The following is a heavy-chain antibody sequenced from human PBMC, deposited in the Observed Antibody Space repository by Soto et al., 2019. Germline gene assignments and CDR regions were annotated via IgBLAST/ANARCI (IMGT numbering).Heavy chain of an antibody. J-gene: IGHJ6*02. CDR3: ARVKGREYGSGTYQGLDV. Sequence: QVQLVESGGGVVQPGRSLRLSCAASGFTFSSYGMYWVRQAPGKGLEWVAVIWFDGSNKYYADSVKGRFTISRDNSKNMVELEMNSLRAEDTAVYYWARVKGREYGSGTYQGLDVWGQGTTVTVSS. V-gene: IGHV3-33*01. CDR1: GFTFSSYG. D-gene: IGHD3-10*01. CDR2: IWFDGSNK.